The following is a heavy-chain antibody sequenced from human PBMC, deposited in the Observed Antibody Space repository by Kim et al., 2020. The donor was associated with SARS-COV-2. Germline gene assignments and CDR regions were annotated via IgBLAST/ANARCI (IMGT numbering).Heavy chain of an antibody. CDR2: SST. V-gene: IGHV3-74*01. D-gene: IGHD3-16*01. J-gene: IGHJ4*02. CDR3: ARDMILIDY. Sequence: SSTSYADSVKGRFTISRDNAKNTLYLQMNSLRAEDTAVYYCARDMILIDYWGQGTLVTVSS.